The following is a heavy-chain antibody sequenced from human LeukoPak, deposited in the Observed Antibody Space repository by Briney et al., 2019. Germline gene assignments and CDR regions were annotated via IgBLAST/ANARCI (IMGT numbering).Heavy chain of an antibody. D-gene: IGHD1-26*01. Sequence: ASVKVSCKASGYTFTSYGISWVRQAPGQGLEWMGWISAYNGNTNYAQKLQGRVTMTTDTSTSTAYMELRSLRSDDTAVYYCARERGGGGSYYVIYHPDAFDIWGQGTMVTVSS. CDR1: GYTFTSYG. CDR2: ISAYNGNT. CDR3: ARERGGGGSYYVIYHPDAFDI. J-gene: IGHJ3*02. V-gene: IGHV1-18*01.